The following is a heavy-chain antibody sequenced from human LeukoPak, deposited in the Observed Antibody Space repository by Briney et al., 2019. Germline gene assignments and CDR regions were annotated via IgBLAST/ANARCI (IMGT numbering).Heavy chain of an antibody. V-gene: IGHV3-74*01. D-gene: IGHD2/OR15-2a*01. CDR2: INSDGSWT. Sequence: GGSLRLSCAASGNYWMHWVRQAPGKGLVWVSHINSDGSWTSYADSVKGRFTISKDNAKNTVYLQMNSLRAEDTAMYYCVRAIGLDFDFWGQGTLVTVSS. CDR3: VRAIGLDFDF. J-gene: IGHJ4*02. CDR1: GNYW.